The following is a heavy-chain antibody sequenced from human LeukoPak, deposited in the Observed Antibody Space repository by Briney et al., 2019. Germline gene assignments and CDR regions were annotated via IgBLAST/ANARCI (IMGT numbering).Heavy chain of an antibody. Sequence: SVKVSCKASGGTFSSYAISWVRQAPGQGLEWMGGIIPIFGTANYAQKFQGRVTITADKSTSTAYMELSSLRFEDTAVYYCARDQYDSSGYNPLHWGQGTMVTVSS. J-gene: IGHJ3*01. D-gene: IGHD3-22*01. CDR1: GGTFSSYA. V-gene: IGHV1-69*06. CDR2: IIPIFGTA. CDR3: ARDQYDSSGYNPLH.